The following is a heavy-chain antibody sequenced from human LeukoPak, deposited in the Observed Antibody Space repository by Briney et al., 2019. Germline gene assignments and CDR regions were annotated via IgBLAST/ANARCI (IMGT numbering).Heavy chain of an antibody. V-gene: IGHV1-8*01. J-gene: IGHJ4*02. CDR1: GHTFTSYD. Sequence: ASVKVSCKASGHTFTSYDINWVRQATGQGLEWMGWMNTNSGNTDYAQKFQGRVTMTRNTSITTASVELSSLRSEDTAVYYCARSLYSSFGYWGQGTLVTVSS. CDR3: ARSLYSSFGY. CDR2: MNTNSGNT. D-gene: IGHD1-26*01.